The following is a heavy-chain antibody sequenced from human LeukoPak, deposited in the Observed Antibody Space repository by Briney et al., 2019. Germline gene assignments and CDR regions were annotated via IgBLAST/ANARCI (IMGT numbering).Heavy chain of an antibody. CDR2: MNPNSGNT. V-gene: IGHV1-8*03. Sequence: ASVKVSCKASGYTFTSYDINWVRQATGQGLEWMGWMNPNSGNTGYAQKFQGRVTITRNTSISTAYMELSSLRSEDTAVYYCARGLRFLEWFQDPVWYFDYWGQGTLVTVSS. J-gene: IGHJ4*02. CDR1: GYTFTSYD. CDR3: ARGLRFLEWFQDPVWYFDY. D-gene: IGHD3-3*01.